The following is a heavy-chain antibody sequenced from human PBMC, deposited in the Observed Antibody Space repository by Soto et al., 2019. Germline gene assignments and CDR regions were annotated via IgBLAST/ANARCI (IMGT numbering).Heavy chain of an antibody. CDR3: ARGMAEEQIFYYFDY. D-gene: IGHD3-9*01. V-gene: IGHV4-59*11. Sequence: VADGSIGDLGCRCIMQPQGKGLEWIGYMYKTGSTVYNPSLKNRVTISVDASKSQFYLKLRSVTAADTAVYYCARGMAEEQIFYYFDYWGQGALVTVSS. CDR1: DGSIGDLG. CDR2: MYKTGST. J-gene: IGHJ4*02.